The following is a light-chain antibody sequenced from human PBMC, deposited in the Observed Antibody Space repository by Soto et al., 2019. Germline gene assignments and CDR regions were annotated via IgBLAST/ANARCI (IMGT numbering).Light chain of an antibody. V-gene: IGLV2-18*02. J-gene: IGLJ2*01. CDR1: SSDVGSYNR. CDR3: SSKTSSGPL. CDR2: EVS. Sequence: QSALTQPPSVSGSPGQSVTISCTGTSSDVGSYNRVSWYQQSPGTAPKVMIYEVSNRPSGVPDRFSGSKSGNTASLTISGLQAEDEAHYYCSSKTSSGPLFGGGTQLTVL.